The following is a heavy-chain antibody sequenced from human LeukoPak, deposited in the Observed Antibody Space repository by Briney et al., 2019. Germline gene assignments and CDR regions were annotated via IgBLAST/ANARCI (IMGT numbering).Heavy chain of an antibody. Sequence: GESLKISCKGSGYSFTNYWIGWVRQMPGKGLEWMGIIYPGDSDTRYSPSFQGQVTISADKSISTAYLQWSSLKASDTAMYYCARPRYSSGGGFDYWGQGTLVTVSS. CDR2: IYPGDSDT. J-gene: IGHJ4*02. CDR3: ARPRYSSGGGFDY. D-gene: IGHD6-19*01. V-gene: IGHV5-51*01. CDR1: GYSFTNYW.